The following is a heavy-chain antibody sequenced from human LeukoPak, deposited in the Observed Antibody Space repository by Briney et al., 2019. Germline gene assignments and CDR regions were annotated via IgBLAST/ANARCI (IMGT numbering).Heavy chain of an antibody. Sequence: ASVKVSCKASGGTFSSYAISWVRQAPGQGLEWMGRIIPIFGTANYAQKFQGRVTITTDESTSTAYMELSSLRSEDTAEYYCARDAYYDSSGYYLLFDYWGQGTLVTVSS. CDR2: IIPIFGTA. D-gene: IGHD3-22*01. CDR1: GGTFSSYA. J-gene: IGHJ4*02. CDR3: ARDAYYDSSGYYLLFDY. V-gene: IGHV1-69*05.